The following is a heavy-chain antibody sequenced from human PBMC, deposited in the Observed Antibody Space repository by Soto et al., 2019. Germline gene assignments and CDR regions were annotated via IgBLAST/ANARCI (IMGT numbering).Heavy chain of an antibody. CDR1: GFTFSSYG. V-gene: IGHV3-33*01. Sequence: PGGPLRLSCAASGFTFSSYGMHWVRQAPGKGLEWVAVIWYDGSNKYYADSVKGRFTISRDNSKNTLFLQMNSLGAEDTAVYYCARGVIRGASSNWFEIWCQGTLLTVSS. CDR3: ARGVIRGASSNWFEI. CDR2: IWYDGSNK. J-gene: IGHJ5*02. D-gene: IGHD3-10*01.